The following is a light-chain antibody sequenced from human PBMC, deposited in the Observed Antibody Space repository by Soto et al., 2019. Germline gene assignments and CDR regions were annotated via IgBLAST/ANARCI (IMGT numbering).Light chain of an antibody. CDR3: LQDINYPWT. CDR2: GAS. V-gene: IGKV3-15*01. J-gene: IGKJ1*01. Sequence: EIVMTQSPATLSVSPGERATLSCRASQSVSSNLAWYQQKPGQAPRLLIYGASTRATGTPARFSGSGSGTDFTLAISSLQPEDSATYYCLQDINYPWTFGQGTKVDIK. CDR1: QSVSSN.